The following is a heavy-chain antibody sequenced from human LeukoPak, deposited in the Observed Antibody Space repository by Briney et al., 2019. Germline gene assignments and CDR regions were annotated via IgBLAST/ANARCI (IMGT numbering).Heavy chain of an antibody. J-gene: IGHJ4*02. CDR1: GFTFSSYA. D-gene: IGHD1-1*01. CDR3: ARASINWEDFDY. CDR2: ISGSGGST. V-gene: IGHV3-23*01. Sequence: PGGSLRLSCAASGFTFSSYAMSWVRQAPGKGLEWVSAISGSGGSTYYADSVKGRFTISRDNSKNTLYLQMNSLRAEDTAVYYCARASINWEDFDYWGQGTLVTVSS.